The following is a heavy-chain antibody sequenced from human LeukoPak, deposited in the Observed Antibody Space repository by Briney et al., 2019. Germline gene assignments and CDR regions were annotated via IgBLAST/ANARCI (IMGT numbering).Heavy chain of an antibody. D-gene: IGHD3-10*01. V-gene: IGHV4-39*07. CDR3: ARGSAMVRGVITLYGMDV. CDR2: IYYSGST. J-gene: IGHJ6*02. CDR1: GGSIGSYY. Sequence: SETLSLTCTVSGGSIGSYYWGWIRQPPGKGLEWIGSIYYSGSTYYNPSLKSRVTISVDTSKNQFSLKLSSVTAADTAVYYCARGSAMVRGVITLYGMDVWGQGTTVTVSS.